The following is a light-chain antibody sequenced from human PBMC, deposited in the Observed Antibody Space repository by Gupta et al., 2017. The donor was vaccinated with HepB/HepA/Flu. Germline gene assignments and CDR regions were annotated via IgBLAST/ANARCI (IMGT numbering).Light chain of an antibody. CDR3: SSYTSTSTLETV. CDR2: DVN. Sequence: QPALPPPASVPGSPGQSITISCSGTSSDVDGYNFVSWYQQHPGKAPKLMIYDVNNRPSGVANRCSGSKSGNTASPTISGLQAEDEADYYCSSYTSTSTLETVFGGGTKLTVL. V-gene: IGLV2-14*01. J-gene: IGLJ2*01. CDR1: SSDVDGYNF.